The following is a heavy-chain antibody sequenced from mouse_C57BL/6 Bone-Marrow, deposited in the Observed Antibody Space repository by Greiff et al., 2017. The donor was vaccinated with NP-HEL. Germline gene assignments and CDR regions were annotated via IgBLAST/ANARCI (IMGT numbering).Heavy chain of an antibody. Sequence: VQLQQPGAELVKPGASVKLSCKASGYTFTSYWMHWVKQRPGQGLEWIGMIHPYSGSTNYNEKFKSKATLTVDKSSSTAYMQLSSLTSEDSAVYYCARRGLCLAWFAYWGQGTLVTVSA. J-gene: IGHJ3*01. D-gene: IGHD3-3*01. CDR3: ARRGLCLAWFAY. CDR1: GYTFTSYW. CDR2: IHPYSGST. V-gene: IGHV1-64*01.